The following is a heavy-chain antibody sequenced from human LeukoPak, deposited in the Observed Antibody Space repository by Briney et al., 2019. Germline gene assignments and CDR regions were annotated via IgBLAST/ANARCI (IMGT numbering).Heavy chain of an antibody. CDR2: IYYSGST. V-gene: IGHV4-39*01. D-gene: IGHD3-10*01. Sequence: SETLSLTCNVSGGAISSTAYYWGWIRQPPGKGLEWIGSIYYSGSTYYNPSLKSRVTISVDTSHNQFSLKLNSVTAADTALYYCARHPLYGSRNWGAYYFDSWGQGTLVTVSS. J-gene: IGHJ4*02. CDR1: GGAISSTAYY. CDR3: ARHPLYGSRNWGAYYFDS.